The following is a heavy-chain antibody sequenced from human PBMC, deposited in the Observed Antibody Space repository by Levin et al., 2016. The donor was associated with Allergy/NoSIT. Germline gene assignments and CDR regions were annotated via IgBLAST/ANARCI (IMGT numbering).Heavy chain of an antibody. D-gene: IGHD3-3*01. Sequence: GESLKISCRASGFTFSNFAMAWVRQAPGKGLEWVSGLSGSGTTIDYAESVKGRFTISRDNSKNMVFLQMNSLRADDTAVYYCAKVAHDFLGDGFFDYWGQGTLVTVSS. V-gene: IGHV3-23*01. J-gene: IGHJ4*02. CDR3: AKVAHDFLGDGFFDY. CDR2: LSGSGTTI. CDR1: GFTFSNFA.